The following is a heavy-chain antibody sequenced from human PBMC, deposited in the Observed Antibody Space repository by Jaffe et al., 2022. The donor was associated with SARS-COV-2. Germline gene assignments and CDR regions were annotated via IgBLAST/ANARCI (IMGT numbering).Heavy chain of an antibody. J-gene: IGHJ5*02. CDR3: ARHQRIRLDYGGKGNWFDP. D-gene: IGHD4-17*01. V-gene: IGHV4-39*01. CDR2: IYYSGST. Sequence: QLQLQESGPGLVKPSETLSLTCTVSGGSISSSSYYWGWIRQPPGKGLEWIGSIYYSGSTYYNPSLKSRVTISVDTSKNQFSLKLSSVTAADTAVYYCARHQRIRLDYGGKGNWFDPWGQGTLVTVSS. CDR1: GGSISSSSYY.